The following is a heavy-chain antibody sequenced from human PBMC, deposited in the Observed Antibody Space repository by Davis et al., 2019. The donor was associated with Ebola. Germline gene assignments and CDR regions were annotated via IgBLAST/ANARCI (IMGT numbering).Heavy chain of an antibody. V-gene: IGHV3-48*02. Sequence: GESLKISCAASGFTFTTWSMNWVRQTPGKGLEWLAYINIDSTSLMYADSVKGRLTITRDNARTSVFLQMNSLRDEDTAVYFCARGGYYLDHWGQGIPVSVSS. J-gene: IGHJ4*02. CDR2: INIDSTSL. CDR3: ARGGYYLDH. CDR1: GFTFTTWS.